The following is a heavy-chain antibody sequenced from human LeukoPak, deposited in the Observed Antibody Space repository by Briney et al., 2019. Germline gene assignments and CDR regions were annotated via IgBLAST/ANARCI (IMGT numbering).Heavy chain of an antibody. D-gene: IGHD3-10*01. Sequence: SETLSLTCTVSGGSISSVSYYWSWIREPAGKGLEWIGRIYTSGSTEYNPFLKSRVTISVDTSKNQFSLKLSSVTAADTAVYYCARLRGESDVLLWFGEFHHWGQGTLVTVSS. J-gene: IGHJ4*02. CDR2: IYTSGST. V-gene: IGHV4-61*02. CDR1: GGSISSVSYY. CDR3: ARLRGESDVLLWFGEFHH.